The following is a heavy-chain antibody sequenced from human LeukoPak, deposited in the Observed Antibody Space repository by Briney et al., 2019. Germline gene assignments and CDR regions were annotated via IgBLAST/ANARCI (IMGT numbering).Heavy chain of an antibody. V-gene: IGHV3-33*01. CDR2: ISFDGRDM. J-gene: IGHJ4*02. CDR1: GFMFSNFG. Sequence: GRSLRLSCAASGFMFSNFGVHWVRQAPGKGLEWVAVISFDGRDMFYADSVKGRFIISRDNSNDMLYLQMNSLRAEDTAIYYCTRDRIFQADSDGRHSFDYWGQGTLVTVSS. D-gene: IGHD5-24*01. CDR3: TRDRIFQADSDGRHSFDY.